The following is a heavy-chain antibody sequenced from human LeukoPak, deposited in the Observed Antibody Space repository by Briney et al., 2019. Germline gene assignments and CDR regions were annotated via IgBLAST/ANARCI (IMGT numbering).Heavy chain of an antibody. CDR1: GGSINSTSNY. V-gene: IGHV4-39*07. J-gene: IGHJ4*02. D-gene: IGHD4-17*01. CDR3: AGDYGDYYFDY. CDR2: IYYSGST. Sequence: SETLSLTCAVSGGSINSTSNYWGWIRQPPGKGLEWIASIYYSGSTSYNPSLKSRVTISVDTSKNQFSLTLSSVTAADTAVYFCAGDYGDYYFDYWGQGTLVTVSS.